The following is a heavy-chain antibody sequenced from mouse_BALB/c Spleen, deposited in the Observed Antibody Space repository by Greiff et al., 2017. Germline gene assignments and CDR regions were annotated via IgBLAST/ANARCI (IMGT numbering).Heavy chain of an antibody. CDR2: IYPYNGGT. D-gene: IGHD2-3*01. CDR3: ARGDGYYAFYAMDY. V-gene: IGHV1S29*02. Sequence: VQLKESGPELVKPGASVKISCKASGYTFTDYNMHWVKQSHGKSLEWIGYIYPYNGGTGYNQKFKSKATLTVDNSSSTAYMELRSLTSEDSAVYYCARGDGYYAFYAMDYWGQGTSVTVSS. J-gene: IGHJ4*01. CDR1: GYTFTDYN.